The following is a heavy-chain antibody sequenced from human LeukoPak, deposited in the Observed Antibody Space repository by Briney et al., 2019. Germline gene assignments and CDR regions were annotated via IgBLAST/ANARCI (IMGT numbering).Heavy chain of an antibody. CDR3: AKLPREYCSSTSCPNWFDT. Sequence: GGSLTLSCAASGFTFSSYAMSWVRQAPGKGLEWVSAISGSGGSTYYADSVKGRFTISRDNSKNTLYLQKNSLRAADTAVYYCAKLPREYCSSTSCPNWFDTWGQGTLVTVSS. CDR2: ISGSGGST. J-gene: IGHJ5*02. V-gene: IGHV3-23*01. D-gene: IGHD2-2*01. CDR1: GFTFSSYA.